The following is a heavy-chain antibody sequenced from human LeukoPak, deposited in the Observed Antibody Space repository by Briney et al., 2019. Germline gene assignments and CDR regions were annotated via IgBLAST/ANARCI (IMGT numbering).Heavy chain of an antibody. CDR2: ISSSSSTI. V-gene: IGHV3-48*01. CDR3: ARDVIEGYCGGDCRDDY. D-gene: IGHD2-21*02. J-gene: IGHJ4*02. Sequence: GGSLILSCAASGFTFNYYGMSWVRQAPGKGLEWVSYISSSSSTIYYADSVKGRFTISRDNAKNSLYLQMNSLRAEDTAVYYCARDVIEGYCGGDCRDDYWGQGTLVTVSS. CDR1: GFTFNYYG.